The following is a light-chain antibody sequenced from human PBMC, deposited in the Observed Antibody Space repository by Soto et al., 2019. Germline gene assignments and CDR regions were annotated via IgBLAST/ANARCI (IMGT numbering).Light chain of an antibody. V-gene: IGKV3-20*01. CDR1: QSVSNNY. J-gene: IGKJ1*01. Sequence: EIVLTHSPGTLSLSPLERARLSFRASQSVSNNYLAWYQQKPGQAPRLLIYGASNRATGIPDRFSGSGSGTDFTLTISRLEPEDFAVYYCQQYGSSGTFGQGTKVDIK. CDR3: QQYGSSGT. CDR2: GAS.